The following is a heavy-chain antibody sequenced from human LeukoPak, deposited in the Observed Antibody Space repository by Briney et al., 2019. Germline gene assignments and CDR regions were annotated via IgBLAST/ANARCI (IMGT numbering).Heavy chain of an antibody. Sequence: SETLSLTCTVSGGSISSYYWSWIRQPPGKGLEWIGYIYYSGSTNYNPSLKSRVTISVDTSKNQFSLKLSSVTAADTAVYYCARSLIGTTPSPWGQGTLVTVSS. V-gene: IGHV4-59*01. CDR2: IYYSGST. CDR3: ARSLIGTTPSP. D-gene: IGHD1-20*01. J-gene: IGHJ5*02. CDR1: GGSISSYY.